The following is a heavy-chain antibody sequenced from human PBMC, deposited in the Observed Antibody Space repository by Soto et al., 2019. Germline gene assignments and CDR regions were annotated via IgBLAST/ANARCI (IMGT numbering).Heavy chain of an antibody. D-gene: IGHD2-21*01. V-gene: IGHV5-51*01. CDR2: IYPGDSDT. J-gene: IGHJ6*02. CDR3: ARRAVIAPPTYYGMDV. CDR1: GYSFTSYW. Sequence: GESLKISCKGSGYSFTSYWIGWVRQMPGKGPEWMGIIYPGDSDTRYSPSFQGQVTMSADKSISTAYLQWSSLKASDSAMYYCARRAVIAPPTYYGMDVWGQGTTVTVSS.